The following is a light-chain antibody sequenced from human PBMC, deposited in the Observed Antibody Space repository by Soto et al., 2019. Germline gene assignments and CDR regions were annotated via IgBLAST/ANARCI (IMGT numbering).Light chain of an antibody. CDR2: KAS. V-gene: IGKV1-5*03. CDR1: QSISSW. CDR3: QQYKSYSPHT. J-gene: IGKJ2*01. Sequence: DIQMTQSPSTLSASVGDRVTITCRASQSISSWLAWYQQKPGKAPKLLIYKASSLESGVPSRFSGSGSGTEFTLTISSLQPDDFATYYCQQYKSYSPHTFGRGTKLEIK.